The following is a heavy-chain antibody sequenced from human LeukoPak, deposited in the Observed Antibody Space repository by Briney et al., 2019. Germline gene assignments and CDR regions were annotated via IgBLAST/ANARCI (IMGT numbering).Heavy chain of an antibody. J-gene: IGHJ4*02. Sequence: SETLSLTCSVSGGSISTYYWTWIRQPPGKGLEWIGYIYCSGSTNYNPSLKSRVTISLDRSKDQFSLKLSSVTAADAAIYYCAKISQTIVTIDSWGQGTLVTVSS. CDR3: AKISQTIVTIDS. CDR2: IYCSGST. CDR1: GGSISTYY. D-gene: IGHD4-17*01. V-gene: IGHV4-59*12.